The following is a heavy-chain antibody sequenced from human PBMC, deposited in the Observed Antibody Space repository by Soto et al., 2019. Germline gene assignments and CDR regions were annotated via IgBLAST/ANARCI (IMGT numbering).Heavy chain of an antibody. CDR1: GYTFTNHG. J-gene: IGHJ3*02. CDR3: ARDLVAGIWGDAFDS. V-gene: IGHV1-18*04. CDR2: INPYHANV. Sequence: QVQLVQSGAEVKKPGASVKVSCKTSGYTFTNHGINWVRQAPGQGLEWMGWINPYHANVNYAPKLQGGGSITADPSTSTAYRDLRSLPSHDPGVYFWARDLVAGIWGDAFDSWCQGTMVTVSS. D-gene: IGHD3-16*01.